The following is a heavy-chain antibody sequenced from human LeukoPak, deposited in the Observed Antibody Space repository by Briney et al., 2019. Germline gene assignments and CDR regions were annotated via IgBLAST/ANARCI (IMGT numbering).Heavy chain of an antibody. CDR1: GFTFSSFG. J-gene: IGHJ4*02. D-gene: IGHD3-22*01. CDR3: AKDQNYYDSSDYYYFDY. V-gene: IGHV3-30*02. CDR2: IQYDGSNK. Sequence: GGSLRLSCAASGFTFSSFGMHWVRQAPGKGLEWVAFIQYDGSNKYYADSVKGRFTISRDNSKNTLYLQMNSLRAEDTAVYYCAKDQNYYDSSDYYYFDYWGQGTLVTVSS.